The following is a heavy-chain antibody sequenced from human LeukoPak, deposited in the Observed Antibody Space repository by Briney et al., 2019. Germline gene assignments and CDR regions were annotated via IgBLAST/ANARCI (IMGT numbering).Heavy chain of an antibody. D-gene: IGHD3-22*01. Sequence: GGSLRLSCSASGFSFSSYTMNWVRQAPGKGLEWVSYISSSSSTIYYADSVKGRFTISRDNAKNSLYLQMNSLRAEDTAVYYCAREAGYYDSSGYCLGWGQGTLVTVSS. CDR1: GFSFSSYT. V-gene: IGHV3-48*01. J-gene: IGHJ4*02. CDR2: ISSSSSTI. CDR3: AREAGYYDSSGYCLG.